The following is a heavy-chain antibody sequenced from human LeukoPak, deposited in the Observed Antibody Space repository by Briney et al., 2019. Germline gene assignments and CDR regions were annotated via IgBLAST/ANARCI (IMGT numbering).Heavy chain of an antibody. Sequence: GGSLRLSCAASGFTFSSYWMSWVRQAPGKGLEWVANIKQDGSEKYYVDSVKGRFTISRDNSKNTLYLQMNSLRAEDTAVYYCAKEIGAAGYFDFWGQGTLVTVSS. CDR1: GFTFSSYW. CDR3: AKEIGAAGYFDF. D-gene: IGHD6-25*01. J-gene: IGHJ4*02. V-gene: IGHV3-7*03. CDR2: IKQDGSEK.